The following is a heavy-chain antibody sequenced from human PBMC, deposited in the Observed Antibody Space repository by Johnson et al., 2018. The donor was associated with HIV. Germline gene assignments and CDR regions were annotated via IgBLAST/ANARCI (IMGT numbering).Heavy chain of an antibody. Sequence: QVQLVESGGGLVQPGRSLRLSCVASGFTFDDYAMHWVRQAPGKGLEWVALISYDGSNKYYADSVKGQFTISRDNSKNTLYLQMNGLRAVDTAVYYCARDPEGAPPLGAFDIWGQGTMVTVSS. V-gene: IGHV3-30-3*01. J-gene: IGHJ3*02. CDR3: ARDPEGAPPLGAFDI. D-gene: IGHD1-26*01. CDR1: GFTFDDYA. CDR2: ISYDGSNK.